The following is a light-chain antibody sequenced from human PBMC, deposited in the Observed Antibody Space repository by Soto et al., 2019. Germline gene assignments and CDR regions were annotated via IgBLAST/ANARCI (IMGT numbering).Light chain of an antibody. CDR1: QSVNAY. J-gene: IGKJ1*01. CDR3: QQHLGRHT. CDR2: DAS. V-gene: IGKV3-11*01. Sequence: DIVLTQSPVTLSLSPGERATLSCRASQSVNAYLAWYQQKPGQAPRLLIYDASVRATGIPARFSGSGSGTDFTLTISSLEPEDSAVYYCQQHLGRHTFGQGTKVEIK.